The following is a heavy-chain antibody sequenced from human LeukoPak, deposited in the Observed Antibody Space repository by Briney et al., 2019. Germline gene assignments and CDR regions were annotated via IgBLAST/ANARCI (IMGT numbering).Heavy chain of an antibody. Sequence: GASVKVSCKASGGTFSSYAISWVRQAPGQGLEWMGGIIPIFGTANYAQKFQGRVTMTTDTSTSTAYMELRSLRSDDTAVYYCARSGHKRSADYWGQGTLVTVSS. CDR2: IIPIFGTA. CDR3: ARSGHKRSADY. J-gene: IGHJ4*02. V-gene: IGHV1-69*05. D-gene: IGHD1-26*01. CDR1: GGTFSSYA.